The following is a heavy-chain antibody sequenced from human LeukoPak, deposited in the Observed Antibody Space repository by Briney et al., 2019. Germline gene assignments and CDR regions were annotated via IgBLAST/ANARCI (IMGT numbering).Heavy chain of an antibody. J-gene: IGHJ4*02. CDR1: GGSINSSSYY. CDR2: IYYSGST. V-gene: IGHV4-39*01. Sequence: SETLSLTCTVSGGSINSSSYYWGWIRQPPGKGLEWIGSIYYSGSTYYNPSLKSRVTISVYTSKNQFSLKLSSVTAADTAVYYCARQSRSWSKVDYWGQGTLVTVSS. CDR3: ARQSRSWSKVDY. D-gene: IGHD6-13*01.